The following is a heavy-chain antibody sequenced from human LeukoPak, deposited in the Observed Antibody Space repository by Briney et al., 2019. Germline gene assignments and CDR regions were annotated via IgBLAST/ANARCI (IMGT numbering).Heavy chain of an antibody. CDR2: INPNSGGT. CDR1: GYTFTGYY. D-gene: IGHD3-16*01. CDR3: ARAYYVDYSGPEVLDY. Sequence: ASVKVPCKASGYTFTGYYMHWVRQAPGQGLEWMGWINPNSGGTNYAQKFQGRVTMTRDTSISTAYMELSRLRSDDTAVYYCARAYYVDYSGPEVLDYWGQGTLVTVSS. J-gene: IGHJ4*02. V-gene: IGHV1-2*02.